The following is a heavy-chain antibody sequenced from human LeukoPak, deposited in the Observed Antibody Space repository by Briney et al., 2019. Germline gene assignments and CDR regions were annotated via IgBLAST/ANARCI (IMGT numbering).Heavy chain of an antibody. V-gene: IGHV3-23*01. Sequence: GGSLRLSCAASGFTFSSYAMSWVRQAPGQGLEWVSSTVSSGGSTYYADSVKGRFTISRDNSRNTLYLQMHSLRAGDTAVYYCAKRDGSGHHYYMDVWGKGTTVTVSS. J-gene: IGHJ6*03. CDR2: TVSSGGST. CDR3: AKRDGSGHHYYMDV. D-gene: IGHD1-26*01. CDR1: GFTFSSYA.